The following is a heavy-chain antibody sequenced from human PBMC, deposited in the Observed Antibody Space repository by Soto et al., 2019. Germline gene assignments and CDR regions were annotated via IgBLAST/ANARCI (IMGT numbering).Heavy chain of an antibody. CDR2: IYYSGST. J-gene: IGHJ4*02. V-gene: IGHV4-59*01. D-gene: IGHD3-22*01. CDR3: ARAYYASSGYSLPYFDY. CDR1: GGSISSYY. Sequence: SETLSLTCTVSGGSISSYYWSWIRQPPGKGLEWIGYIYYSGSTNYNPSLKSRVTISVDTSKNQFSLKLSSVTAADTAVYYCARAYYASSGYSLPYFDYWGQGTLVTVSS.